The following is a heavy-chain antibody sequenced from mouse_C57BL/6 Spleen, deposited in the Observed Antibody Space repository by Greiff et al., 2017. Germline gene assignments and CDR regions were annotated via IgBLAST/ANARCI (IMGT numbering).Heavy chain of an antibody. J-gene: IGHJ1*03. V-gene: IGHV1-64*01. CDR1: GYTFTSYW. CDR3: ARSCITTDGYCDV. D-gene: IGHD1-1*01. CDR2: IHPNSGST. Sequence: QVQLQQPGAELVKPGASVKLSCKASGYTFTSYWRHWVKQRPGQGLEWIGMIHPNSGSTNYNEKFKSKATLTVDKSSSTAYMQISSLTSEDSAVYFCARSCITTDGYCDVWGTGTTVTVSS.